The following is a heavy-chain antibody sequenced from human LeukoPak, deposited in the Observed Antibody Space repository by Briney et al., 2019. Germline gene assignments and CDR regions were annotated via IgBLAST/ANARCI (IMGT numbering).Heavy chain of an antibody. V-gene: IGHV1-8*01. D-gene: IGHD3-10*01. CDR1: GYSFTSYD. J-gene: IGHJ4*02. Sequence: ASVNVSCMASGYSFTSYDINWVRQAPGQGLEWMGRMNPNSGDTGYAQRFQGRVTMTRNTSISTAYMELSSLRSEDTAVYYCARGWTYYFGSGRYYSSASPLDYGGQGTLVTVSS. CDR3: ARGWTYYFGSGRYYSSASPLDY. CDR2: MNPNSGDT.